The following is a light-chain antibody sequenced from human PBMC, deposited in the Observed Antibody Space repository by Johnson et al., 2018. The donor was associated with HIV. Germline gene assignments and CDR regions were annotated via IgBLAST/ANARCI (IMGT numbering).Light chain of an antibody. CDR1: TSNIGNNY. CDR3: GTWDSSLSAHFV. Sequence: QSVLTQPPSVSAAPGQKVTISCSGGTSNIGNNYVSWYQHLPGTAPKLLIYENNKRPSGIPDQFSASKSGTSATLVITGLQTGDEADYYCGTWDSSLSAHFVFGTGTRVTV. CDR2: ENN. J-gene: IGLJ1*01. V-gene: IGLV1-51*02.